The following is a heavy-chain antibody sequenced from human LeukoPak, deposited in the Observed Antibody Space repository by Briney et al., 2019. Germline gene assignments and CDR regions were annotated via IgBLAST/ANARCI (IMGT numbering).Heavy chain of an antibody. D-gene: IGHD2-15*01. CDR1: GFTFSSYG. V-gene: IGHV3-23*01. CDR2: ISGSGGST. J-gene: IGHJ4*02. Sequence: PGGSLRLSCAASGFTFSSYGMTWVPQAPGKGLEVVSGISGSGGSTYYEDSVKGRFTISRDNSKNTLYLQMNSLRAEDTAVYYCAKNSGGTCYSHLDYWGQGTLVTVSS. CDR3: AKNSGGTCYSHLDY.